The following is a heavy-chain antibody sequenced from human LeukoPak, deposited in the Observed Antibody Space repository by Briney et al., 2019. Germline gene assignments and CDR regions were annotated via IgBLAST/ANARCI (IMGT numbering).Heavy chain of an antibody. D-gene: IGHD2-2*01. V-gene: IGHV3-23*01. CDR1: GFTSNDYD. CDR2: ISVRGERI. CDR3: EKRYCSGINCYHFDY. J-gene: IGHJ4*02. Sequence: GGSLRLSCAASGFTSNDYDMSWVRQAPGRGLEWVSTISVRGERIYYAESVKGRFTISRDNSKNTVYLQMSSLRVEDTAIYYCEKRYCSGINCYHFDYWGQGTLVTVSS.